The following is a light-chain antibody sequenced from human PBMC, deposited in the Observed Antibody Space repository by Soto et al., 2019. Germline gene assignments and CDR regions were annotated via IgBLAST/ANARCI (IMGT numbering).Light chain of an antibody. Sequence: DIQLTQSPSFLSASVGDRVTITCRASQGISSYLAWYQQKPGKAPKLLIYAASTLQSGVPSRFSGSGSGTEFTLTISSPQPEDFATYYCQQLNSYPRGVTFGPGTKVDIK. V-gene: IGKV1-9*01. CDR1: QGISSY. CDR3: QQLNSYPRGVT. CDR2: AAS. J-gene: IGKJ3*01.